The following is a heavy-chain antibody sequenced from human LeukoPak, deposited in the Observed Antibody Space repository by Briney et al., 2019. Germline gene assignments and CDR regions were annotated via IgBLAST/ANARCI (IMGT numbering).Heavy chain of an antibody. V-gene: IGHV4-38-2*01. CDR1: GYSVSSGYY. CDR3: ARQGLGLDP. D-gene: IGHD2-15*01. Sequence: SETLSLTCAVSGYSVSSGYYLGWVRQPPGKGLEWIESMYHSGSTYYNLSLKSRVTISVDTSKNQFSLKLSYVTAADTAVYYCARQGLGLDPWGQGTLVTVSS. CDR2: MYHSGST. J-gene: IGHJ5*02.